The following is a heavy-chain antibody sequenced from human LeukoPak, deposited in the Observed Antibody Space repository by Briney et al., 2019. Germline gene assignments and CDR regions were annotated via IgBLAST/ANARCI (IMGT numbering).Heavy chain of an antibody. D-gene: IGHD5-12*01. V-gene: IGHV3-11*01. Sequence: GGSLRLSCAASGFIFSDYYTSWIRQAPGRGLEWVSHISSSSSTIYYADSVKGRFIISRDNAKNSLYLQMNSLRAEDTAVYYCARVNGYDYIDYWGQGTLVTVSS. CDR2: ISSSSSTI. CDR3: ARVNGYDYIDY. CDR1: GFIFSDYY. J-gene: IGHJ4*02.